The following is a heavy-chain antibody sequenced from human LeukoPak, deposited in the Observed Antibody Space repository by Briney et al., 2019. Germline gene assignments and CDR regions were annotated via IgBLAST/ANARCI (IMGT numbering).Heavy chain of an antibody. CDR1: GYSFSSHL. D-gene: IGHD5-18*01. V-gene: IGHV5-10-1*01. J-gene: IGHJ6*04. CDR2: IDPEDSQT. CDR3: ARLEFLGGDAARGHAMDV. Sequence: GEALMISCRGSGYSFSSHLMSLVRPMPGKGLEGMGTIDPEDSQTKYSPPFQGHVTISADKSISTAHLQWRSLKASETAVYYCARLEFLGGDAARGHAMDVWGKGTTVTVSS.